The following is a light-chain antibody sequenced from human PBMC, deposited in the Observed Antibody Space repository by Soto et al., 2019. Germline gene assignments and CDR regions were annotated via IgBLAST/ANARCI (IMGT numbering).Light chain of an antibody. CDR3: QQRSNWPLT. CDR2: GAS. J-gene: IGKJ3*01. Sequence: IVMTQSPATLSLSPWERATLSCRASQSVNIYLAWYQQKPGQAPRLLIFGASNRATGIPARFSGGGSGTDFTLTISSLEPEDFAVYYCQQRSNWPLTFGPGTKVDIK. V-gene: IGKV3-11*01. CDR1: QSVNIY.